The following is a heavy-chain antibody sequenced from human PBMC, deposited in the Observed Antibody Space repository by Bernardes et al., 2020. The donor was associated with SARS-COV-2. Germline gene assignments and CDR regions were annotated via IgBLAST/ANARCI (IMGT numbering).Heavy chain of an antibody. D-gene: IGHD3-3*01. CDR3: ARDGGDFWSGSLDH. CDR2: IKSDGSST. Sequence: GGSLRLSCAASGFTFKSFWMHWVRQAPGKGLVWVSRIKSDGSSTSYADAVKGRFTVSRDNSKNTLYLQMNSLRVEDTALYYCARDGGDFWSGSLDHWGQGTLVTVPS. CDR1: GFTFKSFW. V-gene: IGHV3-74*01. J-gene: IGHJ4*02.